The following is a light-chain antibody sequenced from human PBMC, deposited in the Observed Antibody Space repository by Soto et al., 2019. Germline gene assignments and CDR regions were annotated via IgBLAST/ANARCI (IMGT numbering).Light chain of an antibody. V-gene: IGKV1-5*03. CDR2: KAS. CDR3: QQYYSFPPT. CDR1: QTISSW. Sequence: DIQMTQSPSTLSGSVGDRVTITCRASQTISSWLAWYQQKPGKAPKLLIYKASTLKSGVPSRFSGSGSGTEFTLTISSLQSEDFATYYCQQYYSFPPTFGQGTRLEI. J-gene: IGKJ5*01.